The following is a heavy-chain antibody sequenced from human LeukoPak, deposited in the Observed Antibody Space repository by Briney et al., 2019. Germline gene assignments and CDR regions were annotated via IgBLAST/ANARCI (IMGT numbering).Heavy chain of an antibody. J-gene: IGHJ6*03. CDR1: GGSFSIYY. CDR3: ARHNYYYYYMDV. Sequence: SETLSLTCTVSGGSFSIYYWSWIRQPPGKGLEWIGSIYYSGSTYYNPSLKSRVTISVDTSKNQFSLKLTSVTAADTAVYYCARHNYYYYYMDVWGKGTTVTVSS. CDR2: IYYSGST. V-gene: IGHV4-59*05.